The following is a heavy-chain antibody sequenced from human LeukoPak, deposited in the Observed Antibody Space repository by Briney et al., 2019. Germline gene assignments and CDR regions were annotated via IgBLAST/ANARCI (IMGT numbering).Heavy chain of an antibody. D-gene: IGHD3-9*01. CDR3: ARWGSDDKDYDY. CDR2: IDPSDTYT. Sequence: GESLKISCKGSGYSFTSYWISWVRQMPGKGLEWMGRIDPSDTYTTYSPSFQGHVTISADKTISTAYLQWSSLKASDTAMYYCARWGSDDKDYDYWGQGTLVTVSS. V-gene: IGHV5-10-1*01. J-gene: IGHJ4*02. CDR1: GYSFTSYW.